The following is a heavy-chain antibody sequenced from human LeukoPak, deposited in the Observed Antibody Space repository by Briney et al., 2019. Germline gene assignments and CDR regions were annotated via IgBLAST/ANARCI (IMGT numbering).Heavy chain of an antibody. Sequence: PGGSLRLSCAASGFTFSNYGMHWVRQAPGKGLEWVSVISYDGSHNYYADSVKGRFTISRDNSKNTLYLQMNSLRAEDTAVYYCARAPAEVVPAAIPYFDYWGQGTLVTVSS. CDR1: GFTFSNYG. D-gene: IGHD2-2*01. CDR2: ISYDGSHN. V-gene: IGHV3-30*03. J-gene: IGHJ4*02. CDR3: ARAPAEVVPAAIPYFDY.